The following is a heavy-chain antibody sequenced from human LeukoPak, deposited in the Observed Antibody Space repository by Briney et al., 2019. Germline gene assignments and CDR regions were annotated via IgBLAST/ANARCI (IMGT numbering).Heavy chain of an antibody. V-gene: IGHV3-66*01. CDR1: GFIVRSNH. CDR3: ARERPDSRNLDS. CDR2: TYSGDTT. J-gene: IGHJ4*02. D-gene: IGHD1-14*01. Sequence: GGSLRLTCAAFGFIVRSNHINWVRQAPGKGLEWVSITYSGDTTYYADSVKGRFIISRDDSKNTLSLQMDDLRVEDTAVYYCARERPDSRNLDSWGRGALVTVSS.